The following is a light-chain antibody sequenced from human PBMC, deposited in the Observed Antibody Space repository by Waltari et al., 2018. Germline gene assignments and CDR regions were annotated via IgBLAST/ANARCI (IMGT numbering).Light chain of an antibody. Sequence: EIVRTQSPATLSVSPGERDTLPCGASQSVGSNLAWYQQKPGQAPRLLIYRASTRATNIPARFSGSGSGTEFNLTISSLQSEDFAVYYCQEDNNWPRMYTFGQGTKLEIK. CDR2: RAS. CDR3: QEDNNWPRMYT. CDR1: QSVGSN. V-gene: IGKV3-15*01. J-gene: IGKJ2*01.